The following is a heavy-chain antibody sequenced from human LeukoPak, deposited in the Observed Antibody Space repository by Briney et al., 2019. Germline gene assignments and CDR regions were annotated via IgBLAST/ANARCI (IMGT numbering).Heavy chain of an antibody. CDR2: IRSKTNSFAT. Sequence: GSLKLSCAASGFTLSDSAMHWVRQASGKGLEWVGRIRSKTNSFATEYAASVKGRFTISRGDSKNTVYLQLNSLKTEDTATYFCARHKDPDYGDRKLFDYWGMGTLVTVSS. CDR1: GFTLSDSA. V-gene: IGHV3-73*01. J-gene: IGHJ4*02. CDR3: ARHKDPDYGDRKLFDY. D-gene: IGHD4/OR15-4a*01.